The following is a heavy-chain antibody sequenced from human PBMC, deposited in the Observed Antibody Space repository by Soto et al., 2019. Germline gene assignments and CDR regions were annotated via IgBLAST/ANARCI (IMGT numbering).Heavy chain of an antibody. J-gene: IGHJ5*02. CDR2: IKSKTDGGTT. V-gene: IGHV3-15*07. Sequence: GGSLRLSCAASGFTFSNAWMNWVRQAPGKGLEWVGRIKSKTDGGTTDYAAPVKGRFTISRDDSKNTLYLQMNSLKTEDTAVYYCTTEGSITIFGVVWFWFDPWGQGTLVTVSS. D-gene: IGHD3-3*01. CDR1: GFTFSNAW. CDR3: TTEGSITIFGVVWFWFDP.